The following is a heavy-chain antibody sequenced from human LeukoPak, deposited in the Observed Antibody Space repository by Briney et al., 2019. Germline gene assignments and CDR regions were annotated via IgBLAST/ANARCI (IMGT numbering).Heavy chain of an antibody. D-gene: IGHD1-20*01. Sequence: GGSLRLSCAASGFTFSSYAMHWVRQAPGKGLEWEAVISYDGSNKYYADSVKGRFTISRDNSKNTLYLQMKSLRAEDTAVYYCAKDVRRDKWNDAFDIWGQGTMVTVSS. CDR3: AKDVRRDKWNDAFDI. V-gene: IGHV3-30-3*01. CDR2: ISYDGSNK. CDR1: GFTFSSYA. J-gene: IGHJ3*02.